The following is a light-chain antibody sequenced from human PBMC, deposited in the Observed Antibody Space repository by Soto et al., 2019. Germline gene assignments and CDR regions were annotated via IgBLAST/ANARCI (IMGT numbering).Light chain of an antibody. CDR3: QQYNNWPRE. CDR2: GAS. V-gene: IGKV3-15*01. J-gene: IGKJ1*01. Sequence: EIVMTQSPATLSVSPGERATLSCRASQIVSANLAWYQQKPGQAPRLLIYGASTRATGIPARFSGSGSGTEFTLTISSLQSEDFAVYYCQQYNNWPREFGQGTKVEIK. CDR1: QIVSAN.